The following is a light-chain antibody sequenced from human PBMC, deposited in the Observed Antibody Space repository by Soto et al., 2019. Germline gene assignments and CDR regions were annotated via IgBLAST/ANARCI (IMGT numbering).Light chain of an antibody. CDR2: DAS. CDR1: QSISSW. V-gene: IGKV1-33*01. Sequence: DIQMTQSPSTLSASVGDSVTITCRASQSISSWLAWYQQKPGKAPKLLIYDASNLETGVPSRFSGSGSGTDFTFTISSLQPEDIATYYCQQYDNLPSYTFGQGTKLEIK. J-gene: IGKJ2*01. CDR3: QQYDNLPSYT.